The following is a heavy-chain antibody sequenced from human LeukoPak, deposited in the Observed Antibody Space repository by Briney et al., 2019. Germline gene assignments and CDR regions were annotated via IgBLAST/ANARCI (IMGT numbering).Heavy chain of an antibody. CDR2: ISSSSSYI. D-gene: IGHD3-3*01. CDR3: VRDSKEGILEWLLSEYYFDY. Sequence: GGSLRLSCAASGFTFSSYRMNWVRQAPGRGLEWVSSISSSSSYIYYADSVKGRFTISRDNAKNSLYLQMNSLRAEDTAVYYCVRDSKEGILEWLLSEYYFDYWGQGTLVTVSS. CDR1: GFTFSSYR. J-gene: IGHJ4*02. V-gene: IGHV3-21*04.